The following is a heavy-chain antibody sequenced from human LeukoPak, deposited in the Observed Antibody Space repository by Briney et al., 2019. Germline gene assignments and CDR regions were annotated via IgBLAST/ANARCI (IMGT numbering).Heavy chain of an antibody. Sequence: SETLSLTCAVYGGSFSGYYWSWIRQPPGKGLEWIGEINHSGSTNYNPSRKSRVTISVDTSKNQFSMKLSSVTAADTAVYYCARGGGFGNREYYYFDYWGQGTLVTVSS. CDR2: INHSGST. J-gene: IGHJ4*02. CDR3: ARGGGFGNREYYYFDY. D-gene: IGHD3-10*01. CDR1: GGSFSGYY. V-gene: IGHV4-34*01.